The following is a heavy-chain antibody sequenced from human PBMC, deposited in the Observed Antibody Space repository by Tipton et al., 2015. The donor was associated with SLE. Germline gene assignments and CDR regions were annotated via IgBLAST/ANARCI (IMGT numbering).Heavy chain of an antibody. CDR2: VYPDDSDT. Sequence: QLVQSGAEVKKSGESLRISCQASGYSFSHYWIGWVRQMPGRGLEWMGMVYPDDSDTRYSPSFQGQVIISADTSINTAYLQWSSRKAADSAIYYCARLVTLVKGVDFYGLDVWGQGTSVIVSS. V-gene: IGHV5-51*01. J-gene: IGHJ6*02. CDR1: GYSFSHYW. D-gene: IGHD3-3*01. CDR3: ARLVTLVKGVDFYGLDV.